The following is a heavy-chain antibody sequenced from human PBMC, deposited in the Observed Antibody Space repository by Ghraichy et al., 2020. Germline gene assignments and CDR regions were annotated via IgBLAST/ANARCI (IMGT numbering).Heavy chain of an antibody. J-gene: IGHJ4*02. CDR3: ARTEYSSSWYPNDY. D-gene: IGHD6-13*01. CDR1: GFTFSDYY. CDR2: ISSSSSYT. V-gene: IGHV3-11*06. Sequence: GESLNISCAASGFTFSDYYMSWIRQAPGKGLEWVSYISSSSSYTNYADSVKGRFTISRDNAKNSLYLQMNSLRAEDTAVYYCARTEYSSSWYPNDYWGQGTLVTVSS.